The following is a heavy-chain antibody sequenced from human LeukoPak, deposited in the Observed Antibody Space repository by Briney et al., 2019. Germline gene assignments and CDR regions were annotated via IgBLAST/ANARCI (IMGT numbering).Heavy chain of an antibody. CDR3: ARGFRYYDSSGYYYVSGGLDY. J-gene: IGHJ4*02. CDR2: INHSGRT. Sequence: SETLSLTSDVYGGSFSGYYWSWIPQPPGKGLEWIWEINHSGRTNYIPSLKSRTTISVDSSKNQFSLKLSSVPAADTAVYYCARGFRYYDSSGYYYVSGGLDYWGQGTLVTVSS. D-gene: IGHD3-22*01. V-gene: IGHV4-34*01. CDR1: GGSFSGYY.